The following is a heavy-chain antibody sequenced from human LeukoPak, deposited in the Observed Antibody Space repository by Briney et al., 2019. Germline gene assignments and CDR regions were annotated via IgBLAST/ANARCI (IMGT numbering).Heavy chain of an antibody. CDR1: GGSFSGYY. V-gene: IGHV4-34*01. CDR3: ARGMRIQLWSSYWYFDL. D-gene: IGHD5-18*01. CDR2: INHSGST. Sequence: PSETLSLTCAVYGGSFSGYYWSWIRQPPGKGLEWIGEINHSGSTNYNPSLKSRVTISVDTSKNQFSLKLSSVTAADTAVYYCARGMRIQLWSSYWYFDLWGRGTLVTVSS. J-gene: IGHJ2*01.